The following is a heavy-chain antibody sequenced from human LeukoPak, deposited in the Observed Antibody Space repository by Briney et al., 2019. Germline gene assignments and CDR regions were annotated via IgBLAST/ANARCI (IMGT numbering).Heavy chain of an antibody. J-gene: IGHJ4*02. CDR2: ISGSGGST. D-gene: IGHD1-14*01. CDR1: GFTFSSYS. Sequence: GGSLRLSCAASGFTFSSYSMDRVRQAPGKGLEWVSAISGSGGSTYYADSVKGRFTISRDNSKNTLYLQMNSLRAEDTAVYYCAKETLTESGGYWGQGTLATVSS. V-gene: IGHV3-23*01. CDR3: AKETLTESGGY.